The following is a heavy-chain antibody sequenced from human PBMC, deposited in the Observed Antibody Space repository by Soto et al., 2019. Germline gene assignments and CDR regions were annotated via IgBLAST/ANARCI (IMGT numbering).Heavy chain of an antibody. CDR3: ALKDNESWSGYPYLS. CDR1: GYTFSSFD. Sequence: QVQLVQSGAEVKKPGASVKISCKASGYTFSSFDINWMRQASGEGPQWVGWLNPHNGNAGYAQQFRGRVTLTRDISTRTVYMEMRSLTSEDTAVYYCALKDNESWSGYPYLSWGQGTLVTVSS. J-gene: IGHJ4*02. D-gene: IGHD3-3*01. V-gene: IGHV1-8*01. CDR2: LNPHNGNA.